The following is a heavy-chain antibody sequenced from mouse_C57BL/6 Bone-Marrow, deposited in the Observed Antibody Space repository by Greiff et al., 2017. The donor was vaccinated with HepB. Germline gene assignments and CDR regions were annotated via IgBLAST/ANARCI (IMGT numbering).Heavy chain of an antibody. CDR1: GYSITSGYS. D-gene: IGHD2-2*01. J-gene: IGHJ3*01. V-gene: IGHV3-6*01. Sequence: EVKLVESGPGLVKPSQSLSLTCSVTGYSITSGYSWNWIRQFPGNKLEWMGYISYDGSNNYNPSLKNRISITRDTSKNQFFLKLNSVTTEDTATYYCARGLCAWFAYWGQGTLVTVSA. CDR3: ARGLCAWFAY. CDR2: ISYDGSN.